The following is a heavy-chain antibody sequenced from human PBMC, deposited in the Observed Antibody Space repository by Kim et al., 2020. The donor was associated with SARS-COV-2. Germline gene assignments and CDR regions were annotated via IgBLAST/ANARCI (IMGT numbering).Heavy chain of an antibody. Sequence: ASVKVSCKASGYTFTSYAMHWVRQAPGQRLEWMGWINAGNANTKYSQKFQGRVSITRDTSASTAYMELSSLRSEDTAVYYCARVVAGPVYYYYGMDVWGQGTTVTVSS. V-gene: IGHV1-3*01. CDR3: ARVVAGPVYYYYGMDV. J-gene: IGHJ6*02. CDR2: INAGNANT. D-gene: IGHD6-19*01. CDR1: GYTFTSYA.